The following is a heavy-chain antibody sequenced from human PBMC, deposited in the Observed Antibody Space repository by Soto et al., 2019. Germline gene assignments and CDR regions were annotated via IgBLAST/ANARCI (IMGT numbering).Heavy chain of an antibody. J-gene: IGHJ4*02. D-gene: IGHD3-22*01. CDR1: GFALSISS. V-gene: IGHV3-21*01. CDR3: ARALYYYDSSGYYYFDY. CDR2: ISSSSSYI. Sequence: GGSVRLSYRSSGFALSISSMNRLCQAPGKGLEWVSSISSSSSYIYYADSVKGRFTISRDNAKNSLYLQMNSLRAEDTAVYYCARALYYYDSSGYYYFDYWGQGT.